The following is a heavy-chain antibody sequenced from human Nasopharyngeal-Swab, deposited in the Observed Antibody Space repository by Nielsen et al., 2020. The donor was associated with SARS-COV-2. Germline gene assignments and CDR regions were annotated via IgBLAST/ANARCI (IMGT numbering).Heavy chain of an antibody. CDR3: AKDGAEAVGWFNWFDP. CDR1: GFNFSNYS. CDR2: ISGSSGII. Sequence: GESLKISCAASGFNFSNYSMNWVRQDPGKGLEWISYISGSSGIIYYADSVKGRFTISRDNAKNSLFLQMNSLRDEDTAVYYCAKDGAEAVGWFNWFDPWGQGTLVTVSS. D-gene: IGHD6-13*01. V-gene: IGHV3-48*02. J-gene: IGHJ5*02.